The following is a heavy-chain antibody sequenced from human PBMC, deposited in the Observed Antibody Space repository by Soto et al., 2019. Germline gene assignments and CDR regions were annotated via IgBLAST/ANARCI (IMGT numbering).Heavy chain of an antibody. Sequence: QVQLVESGGGVVHPGRSLRLSCAASGFTFKNYGMHWVRQPPGKGLEGVAVIWNDGNGYYYANSVKGRFTISRDNSKNTLYLQMSSLRVEDTAVYYCARRQISPPTRGAASARGGMDVWGQGTTVTVSS. CDR2: IWNDGNGY. V-gene: IGHV3-33*01. CDR3: ARRQISPPTRGAASARGGMDV. CDR1: GFTFKNYG. J-gene: IGHJ6*02. D-gene: IGHD6-13*01.